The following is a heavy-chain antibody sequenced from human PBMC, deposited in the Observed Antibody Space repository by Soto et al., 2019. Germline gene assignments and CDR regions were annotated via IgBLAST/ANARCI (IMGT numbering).Heavy chain of an antibody. J-gene: IGHJ4*02. CDR2: IYSGGST. D-gene: IGHD5-18*01. CDR1: GVTVSSNY. Sequence: SLRLCCAASGVTVSSNYMGWVRQAPGKGLEWVSVIYSGGSTYYADSVKGRFTISRDNSKNTLYLQMNSLRAEDTAVYYCARHGYNYGGGYFDYWGQGTLVTVSS. V-gene: IGHV3-66*04. CDR3: ARHGYNYGGGYFDY.